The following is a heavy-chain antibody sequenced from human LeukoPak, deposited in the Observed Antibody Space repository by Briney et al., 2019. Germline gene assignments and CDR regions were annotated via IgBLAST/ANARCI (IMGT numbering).Heavy chain of an antibody. D-gene: IGHD1-1*01. Sequence: GGSLRLSCAASVFTFSDYDMHWVPQATGKGLECVSAICTAGDTYYTGSVKGRFTISRENANNSLYLQMKSLRAGDTAVYYCARVAKERVGGVYYFDYWGQGTLVTVSS. J-gene: IGHJ4*02. CDR1: VFTFSDYD. V-gene: IGHV3-13*01. CDR2: ICTAGDT. CDR3: ARVAKERVGGVYYFDY.